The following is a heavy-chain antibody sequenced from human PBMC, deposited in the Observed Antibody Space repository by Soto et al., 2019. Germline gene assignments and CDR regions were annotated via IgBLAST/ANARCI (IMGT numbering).Heavy chain of an antibody. Sequence: EVQLVESGGGLVQPGRSLRLYCAASGFTFDDYAMHWVRQAPGKGLEWVSGISWNSGSIGYADSVKGRFTISRDNAKNSLYLQMNSLRAEDTALYYCAKATHCSGGSCYSLDYWGQGTLVTVSS. V-gene: IGHV3-9*01. D-gene: IGHD2-15*01. CDR3: AKATHCSGGSCYSLDY. CDR1: GFTFDDYA. CDR2: ISWNSGSI. J-gene: IGHJ4*02.